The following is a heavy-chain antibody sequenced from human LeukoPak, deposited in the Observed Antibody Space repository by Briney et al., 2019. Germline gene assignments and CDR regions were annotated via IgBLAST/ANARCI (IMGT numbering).Heavy chain of an antibody. Sequence: VKVSCKASGYTFTSYYMHWVRQAPGQGLEWMGIINPSGGSTSYAQKFQGRVTMTRDTSTSTVYMELSSLRSEDTAVYYCARDLGTGTTSYYYYGMDVWGQGTTVTVSS. CDR2: INPSGGST. V-gene: IGHV1-46*01. CDR1: GYTFTSYY. J-gene: IGHJ6*02. D-gene: IGHD1-7*01. CDR3: ARDLGTGTTSYYYYGMDV.